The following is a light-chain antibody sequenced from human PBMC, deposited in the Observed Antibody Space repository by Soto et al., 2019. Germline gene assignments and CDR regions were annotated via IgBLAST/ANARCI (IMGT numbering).Light chain of an antibody. CDR3: QQYNSYSPWT. CDR2: DAS. CDR1: QSISSW. Sequence: DIQMTQSPSTLSASVGYRVTITCRAIQSISSWLAWYQQKPGKAPKLLIYDASSLESGVPSRFSGSGSGTEFTLTSSSLQPDDFATYYCQQYNSYSPWTFGQGTKVDIK. J-gene: IGKJ1*01. V-gene: IGKV1-5*01.